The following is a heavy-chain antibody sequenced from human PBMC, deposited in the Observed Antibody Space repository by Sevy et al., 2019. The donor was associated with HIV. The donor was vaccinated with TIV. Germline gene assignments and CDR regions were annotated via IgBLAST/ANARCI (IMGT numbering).Heavy chain of an antibody. D-gene: IGHD3-22*01. CDR1: GFTFSSYG. J-gene: IGHJ4*02. V-gene: IGHV3-30*18. CDR3: AKELAAHYYDSSGYPAFDY. CDR2: ISYDGSNK. Sequence: GGSLRLSCAASGFTFSSYGMNWVRQAPGKGLEWVAVISYDGSNKYYADSVKGRFTISRDNSKNTLYLQMNSLRAEDTAVYYCAKELAAHYYDSSGYPAFDYWGQGTLVTVSS.